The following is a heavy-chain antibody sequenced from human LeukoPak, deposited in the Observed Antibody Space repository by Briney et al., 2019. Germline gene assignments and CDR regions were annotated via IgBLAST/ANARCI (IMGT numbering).Heavy chain of an antibody. J-gene: IGHJ5*02. Sequence: ASLRVSSEASGDSFTTYRISCVRQAPGQGLEWMGWIIAYNGNTNYAQKLQGRVTMTTDTSTSTAYMELRSLGSDDTAVYYCARDMIAVRPNWFDPWGQGTLVTVSS. CDR1: GDSFTTYR. CDR3: ARDMIAVRPNWFDP. V-gene: IGHV1-18*01. CDR2: IIAYNGNT. D-gene: IGHD6-6*01.